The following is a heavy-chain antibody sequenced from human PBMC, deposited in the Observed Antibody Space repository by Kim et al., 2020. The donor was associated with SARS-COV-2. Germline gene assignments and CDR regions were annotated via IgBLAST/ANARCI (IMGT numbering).Heavy chain of an antibody. CDR1: GFTFSSYG. V-gene: IGHV3-30*18. D-gene: IGHD5-18*01. J-gene: IGHJ4*02. CDR3: AKVWRRYSYGYFFDY. Sequence: LSLTCAASGFTFSSYGMHWVRQAPGKGLEWVAVISYDGSNKYYADSVKGRFTISRDNSKNTLYLQMNSLRAEDTAVYYCAKVWRRYSYGYFFDYWGQGTLVTVSS. CDR2: ISYDGSNK.